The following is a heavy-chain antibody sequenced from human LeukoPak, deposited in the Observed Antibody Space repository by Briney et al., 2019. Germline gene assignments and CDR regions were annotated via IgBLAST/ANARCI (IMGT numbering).Heavy chain of an antibody. Sequence: GASVKVSCKASGYTFTGYDMHWVRQAPGQGLEWMGWINPNSGGTNYAQKFQGRGTMTTDTSMSTAYMELSRLRSDDTAVYYCARDLKRITMVRGENYFDYWGQGTLVTVS. CDR2: INPNSGGT. D-gene: IGHD3-10*01. V-gene: IGHV1-2*02. CDR3: ARDLKRITMVRGENYFDY. J-gene: IGHJ4*02. CDR1: GYTFTGYD.